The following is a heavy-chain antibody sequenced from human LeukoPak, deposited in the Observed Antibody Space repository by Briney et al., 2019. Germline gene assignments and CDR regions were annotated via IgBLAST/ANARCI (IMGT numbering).Heavy chain of an antibody. Sequence: AGGSLRLSCAASGFTFSGYIMNWVRQAPGKGLEWVSFIGTSGNPISSADSVKGRFTVSRDNAKNSLYLQMNSLRAEDTAVYYCARYQWLDYWGQGTLVTVSS. CDR1: GFTFSGYI. D-gene: IGHD6-19*01. V-gene: IGHV3-48*01. CDR3: ARYQWLDY. J-gene: IGHJ4*02. CDR2: IGTSGNPI.